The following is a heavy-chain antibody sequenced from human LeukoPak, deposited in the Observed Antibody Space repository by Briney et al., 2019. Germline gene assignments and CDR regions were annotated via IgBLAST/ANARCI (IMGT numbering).Heavy chain of an antibody. CDR2: ISYDGSNK. Sequence: GGSLRLSCAASGFTFSSYAMHWVRQAPGKGLEGVAVISYDGSNKYYADSVKGRFTISRDNSKNTLYLQMNSLRAEDTAVYYCARPNSGSYALDYWGQGTLVTVSS. D-gene: IGHD1-26*01. CDR1: GFTFSSYA. CDR3: ARPNSGSYALDY. V-gene: IGHV3-30*04. J-gene: IGHJ4*02.